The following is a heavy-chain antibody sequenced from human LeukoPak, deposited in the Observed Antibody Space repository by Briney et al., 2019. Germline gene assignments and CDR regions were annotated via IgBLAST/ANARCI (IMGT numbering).Heavy chain of an antibody. V-gene: IGHV1-18*01. CDR1: GSTFTSYG. CDR2: ISGYNGNT. Sequence: GASVKVSCKASGSTFTSYGISWVRQAPGQGLEWMGWISGYNGNTNYAQKLQDRVTMTTDTSTSTAYMELRSLRSDDTAVYYCARAAPYGGNSRPFDYWGQGTLVTVSS. J-gene: IGHJ4*02. CDR3: ARAAPYGGNSRPFDY. D-gene: IGHD4-23*01.